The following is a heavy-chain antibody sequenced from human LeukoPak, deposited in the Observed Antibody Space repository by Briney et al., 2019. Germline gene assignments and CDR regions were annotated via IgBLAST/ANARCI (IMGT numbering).Heavy chain of an antibody. CDR2: INHSGST. D-gene: IGHD3-16*02. CDR3: ARGGYYDYVWGSYRYRYYFDY. Sequence: SETLSLTCAVYGGSFSGYYWSWIRQPPGKGLEWIGEINHSGSTNYNPSLKSRVTISVDTSKNQFSLKLSSVTAADTAVYYCARGGYYDYVWGSYRYRYYFDYWGRGTLVTVSS. CDR1: GGSFSGYY. V-gene: IGHV4-34*01. J-gene: IGHJ4*02.